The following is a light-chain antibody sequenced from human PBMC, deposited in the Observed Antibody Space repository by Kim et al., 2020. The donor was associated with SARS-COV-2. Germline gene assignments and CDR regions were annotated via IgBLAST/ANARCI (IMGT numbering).Light chain of an antibody. Sequence: PGESAHLSIRASRSDSRNSWAWYQQKPGQAPRILIYGASNRAAGVPDRFSGSGSGTDFTLTNNRLAPEDYAVYFCQQYDNSLLTFGGGTKVDIK. J-gene: IGKJ4*01. CDR2: GAS. CDR3: QQYDNSLLT. CDR1: RSDSRNS. V-gene: IGKV3-20*01.